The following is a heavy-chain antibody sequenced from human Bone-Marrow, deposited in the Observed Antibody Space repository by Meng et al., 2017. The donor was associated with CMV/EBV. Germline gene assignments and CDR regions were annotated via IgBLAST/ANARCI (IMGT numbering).Heavy chain of an antibody. J-gene: IGHJ6*01. V-gene: IGHV3-30*04. CDR1: GFSFSNYA. CDR2: ISYDGSNK. Sequence: GESLKISCAASGFSFSNYAMHWVRQAPGKGLEWVTVISYDGSNKYYADSVKGRFTISRDNSKNTLYLQMNSLRAEDTAVYYCARDNSVVISVWDGMDVWGQGTTVTVSS. CDR3: ARDNSVVISVWDGMDV. D-gene: IGHD4-23*01.